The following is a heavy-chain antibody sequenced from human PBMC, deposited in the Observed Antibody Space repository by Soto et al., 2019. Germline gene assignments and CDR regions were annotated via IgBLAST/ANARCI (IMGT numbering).Heavy chain of an antibody. V-gene: IGHV3-30*18. CDR1: GFTFTSYA. CDR2: ISYDGGDK. Sequence: PGGSLRLSCGASGFTFTSYAMHWVRQAPGKGLEWVAVISYDGGDKYYADSVKGRFTISRDNSKNTLYLQMNSLRAEDTAMYYCSKALRYCSTATCSRLIYYYYGMDVWGQGTTVTVSS. J-gene: IGHJ6*02. D-gene: IGHD2-2*01. CDR3: SKALRYCSTATCSRLIYYYYGMDV.